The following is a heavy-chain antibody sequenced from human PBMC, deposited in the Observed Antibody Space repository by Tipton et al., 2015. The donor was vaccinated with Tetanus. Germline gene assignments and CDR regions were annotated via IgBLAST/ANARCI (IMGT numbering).Heavy chain of an antibody. CDR2: IYYGGTT. J-gene: IGHJ2*01. Sequence: GLVKPSETLSLTCNVSGDSVSSVSYYWSWVRQPPGKGLEWIGYIYYGGTTHYNPSLTSRVTISVDTSKNQFSLKLNSVTAADTAVYYCATHPDYNYWYFGLWGRGTLVTVSS. CDR3: ATHPDYNYWYFGL. V-gene: IGHV4-61*01. D-gene: IGHD4-11*01. CDR1: GDSVSSVSYY.